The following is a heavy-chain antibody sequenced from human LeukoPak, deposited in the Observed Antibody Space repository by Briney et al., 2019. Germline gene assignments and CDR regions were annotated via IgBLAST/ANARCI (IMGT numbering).Heavy chain of an antibody. Sequence: SETPSLTCTVSGGSISSSSYYWGWIRQPPGKGLEWIGSIYYSGSTYYNPSLKSRATISVDTSKNQFSLKLSSVTAADTAVYYCATAGYSSGWTDDYWGQGTLVTVSS. CDR2: IYYSGST. J-gene: IGHJ4*02. CDR1: GGSISSSSYY. D-gene: IGHD6-19*01. CDR3: ATAGYSSGWTDDY. V-gene: IGHV4-39*07.